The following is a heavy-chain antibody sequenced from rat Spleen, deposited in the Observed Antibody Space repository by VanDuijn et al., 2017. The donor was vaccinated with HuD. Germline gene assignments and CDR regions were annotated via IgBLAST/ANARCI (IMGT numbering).Heavy chain of an antibody. CDR1: GFSLPSYT. V-gene: IGHV2-6*01. J-gene: IGHJ2*01. CDR3: ARDRLGAGFDY. Sequence: QVQLKESGPGLVQPSQTLSLTCTVSGFSLPSYTVSWVRQPPGKGLEWIAAISSGGSTYYNSALKSRLSISRDTSKSQVFLKMNSLQTEDTAMYFCARDRLGAGFDYWGQGVMVTVSS. CDR2: ISSGGST. D-gene: IGHD5-1*01.